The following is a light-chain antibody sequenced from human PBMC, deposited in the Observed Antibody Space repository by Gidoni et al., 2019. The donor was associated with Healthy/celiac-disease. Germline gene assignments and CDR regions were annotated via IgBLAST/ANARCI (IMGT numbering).Light chain of an antibody. CDR1: SSDVGGYNY. Sequence: SALSEPASVSGSPGQSLTISCTVTSSDVGGYNYVSWYQQHPGKAPKLMIYEVSNRPSGVSNRFSGSKSGNTASLTISGLQAEDEADYYCSSYTSSSTLEVVFGGGTKLTVL. CDR3: SSYTSSSTLEVV. CDR2: EVS. V-gene: IGLV2-14*01. J-gene: IGLJ2*01.